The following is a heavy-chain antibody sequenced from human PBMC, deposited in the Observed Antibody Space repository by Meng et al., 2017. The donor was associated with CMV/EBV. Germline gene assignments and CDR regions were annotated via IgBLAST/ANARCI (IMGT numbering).Heavy chain of an antibody. V-gene: IGHV3-11*01. CDR3: ARDRGGAAGSTGYYGMDV. D-gene: IGHD1-1*01. CDR1: GFTFSDYY. CDR2: ISSSGSTI. Sequence: GESLKISCAASGFTFSDYYMSWIRQAPGKGLEWVSYISSSGSTIYYADSVKGRFTISRDNAKNSLYLQMNSLRAEDTAVYYCARDRGGAAGSTGYYGMDVWGQGTTVTVSS. J-gene: IGHJ6*02.